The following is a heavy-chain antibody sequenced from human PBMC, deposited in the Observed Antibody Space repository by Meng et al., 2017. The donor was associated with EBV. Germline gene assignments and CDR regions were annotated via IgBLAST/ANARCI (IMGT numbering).Heavy chain of an antibody. CDR2: INHSGST. CDR1: GGSFSGYY. J-gene: IGHJ4*02. CDR3: AGSYGGVLNY. Sequence: QVHLQQWCAGLLKPSETLSPTCAVYGGSFSGYYSSWIRQPPGKGLEWIGEINHSGSTNYNPSLKSRVTISVDTSKNQFSLKLSSVTAADTAVYYCAGSYGGVLNYWGQGTLVTVSS. V-gene: IGHV4-34*01. D-gene: IGHD4-23*01.